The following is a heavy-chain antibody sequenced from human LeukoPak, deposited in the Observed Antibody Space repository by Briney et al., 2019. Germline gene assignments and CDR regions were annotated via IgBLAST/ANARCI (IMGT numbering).Heavy chain of an antibody. CDR2: ISVSGGTT. Sequence: GGSLRLSCAASGFTFSSYAMIWVRQAPGKGLEWVSAISVSGGTTYYIDSVKGRFTITRDNFKNTLYLQMNSLRAEDTAVYYCAKDPSGWRVKGYYYYYGMDVWGQGTTVTVSS. D-gene: IGHD6-19*01. V-gene: IGHV3-23*01. J-gene: IGHJ6*02. CDR3: AKDPSGWRVKGYYYYYGMDV. CDR1: GFTFSSYA.